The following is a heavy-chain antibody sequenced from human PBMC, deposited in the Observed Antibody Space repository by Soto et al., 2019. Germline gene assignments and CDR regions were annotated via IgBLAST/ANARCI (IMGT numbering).Heavy chain of an antibody. V-gene: IGHV3-7*01. J-gene: IGHJ3*02. D-gene: IGHD3-3*01. Sequence: GGSLRLSCAASGFTFSSYWMSWVRQAPGKGLEWVANIKQDGSEKYYVDSVKGRFTISRDNAKNSLYLQMNSLRAEDTAVYYCARPLSYYDFWSGYLDAFDIWGQGTMVTVS. CDR3: ARPLSYYDFWSGYLDAFDI. CDR2: IKQDGSEK. CDR1: GFTFSSYW.